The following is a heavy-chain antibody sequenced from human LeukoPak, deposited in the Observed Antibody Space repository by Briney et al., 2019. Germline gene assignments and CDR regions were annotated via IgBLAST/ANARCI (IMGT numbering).Heavy chain of an antibody. CDR1: GFTFSRYA. Sequence: GRSLRLSCAASGFTFSRYAMHWVRQAPGKGLEWVAVISYDGSNKYYADSVKGRFTISRDNSKNTLYLQMNSLRAEDTAVYCCARDPWRGDTAMVYPHYWGQGTLVTVSS. CDR2: ISYDGSNK. D-gene: IGHD5-18*01. J-gene: IGHJ4*02. CDR3: ARDPWRGDTAMVYPHY. V-gene: IGHV3-30-3*01.